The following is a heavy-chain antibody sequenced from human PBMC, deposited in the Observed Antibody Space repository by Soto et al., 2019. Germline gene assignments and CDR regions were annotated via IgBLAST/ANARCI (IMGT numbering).Heavy chain of an antibody. V-gene: IGHV4-59*08. CDR2: IYYSGST. Sequence: SETLSLTCTVSGASIISYYWSWIRQPPGKGLEWIGYIYYSGSTNYNPSLKSRVTISADTSKNQFSLKLNSMTAADTAVYYCARHNYGSGSTYFDYWGQGTLVTVSS. CDR3: ARHNYGSGSTYFDY. CDR1: GASIISYY. J-gene: IGHJ4*02. D-gene: IGHD3-10*01.